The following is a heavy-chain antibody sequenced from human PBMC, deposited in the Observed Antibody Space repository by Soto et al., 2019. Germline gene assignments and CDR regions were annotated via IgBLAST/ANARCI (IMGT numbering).Heavy chain of an antibody. V-gene: IGHV1-18*04. CDR2: ISAYNGNT. CDR1: GYTFTSYG. J-gene: IGHJ4*02. D-gene: IGHD3-9*01. CDR3: ARDRAGARPLRYFDWSDYYFDY. Sequence: ASVKVSCKASGYTFTSYGISWVRQAPGQGLEWMGWISAYNGNTNYAQKLQGRVTMTTDTSTSTAYMELRSLRSDDTAVYYCARDRAGARPLRYFDWSDYYFDYWGQGTLVTVSS.